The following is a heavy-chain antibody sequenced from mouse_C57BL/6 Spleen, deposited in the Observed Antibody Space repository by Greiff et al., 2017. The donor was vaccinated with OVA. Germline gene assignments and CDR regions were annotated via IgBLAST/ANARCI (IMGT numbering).Heavy chain of an antibody. J-gene: IGHJ2*01. CDR1: GFTFSDYG. Sequence: EVNVVESGGGLVKPGGSLKLSCAASGFTFSDYGMHWVRQAPEKGLEWVAYISSGSSTIYYADTVKGRFTISRDNAKNTLVRQMTSLRSEDTAMYYCARPGTAYYFDYWGQGTTLTVSS. D-gene: IGHD4-1*01. CDR2: ISSGSSTI. V-gene: IGHV5-17*01. CDR3: ARPGTAYYFDY.